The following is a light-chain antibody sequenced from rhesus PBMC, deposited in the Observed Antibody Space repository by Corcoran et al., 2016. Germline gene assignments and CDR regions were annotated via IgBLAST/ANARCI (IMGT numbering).Light chain of an antibody. Sequence: DIQMTQSPSSLSAAVGDRVTITCRASENVNNYLNWYQQKPGKAPKLLIYAASTVQSGVPSRFSGSGSGTDYTFTISSLRPEDVATSYCQHNYCTPFTFGPGSKLDIK. J-gene: IGKJ3*01. CDR2: AAS. V-gene: IGKV1-74*01. CDR3: QHNYCTPFT. CDR1: ENVNNY.